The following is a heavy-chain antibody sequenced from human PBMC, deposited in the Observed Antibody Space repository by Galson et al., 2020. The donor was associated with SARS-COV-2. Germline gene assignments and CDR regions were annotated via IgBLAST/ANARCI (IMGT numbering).Heavy chain of an antibody. CDR1: GGSINNYY. V-gene: IGHV4-4*07. CDR3: ARSPPNWNGLDY. D-gene: IGHD1-1*01. Sequence: ETSETLSLTCTVSGGSINNYYWSWIRQPAGKGLEWIGRIYTSGITHYNPSLKSRVTMSVDTSKNQFSLRLSSVTAADTAIYYCARSPPNWNGLDYWGQGTLVTVSS. CDR2: IYTSGIT. J-gene: IGHJ4*02.